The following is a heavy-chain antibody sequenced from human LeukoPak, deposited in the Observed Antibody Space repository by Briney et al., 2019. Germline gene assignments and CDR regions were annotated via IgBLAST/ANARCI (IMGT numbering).Heavy chain of an antibody. CDR2: IYYSGST. CDR1: GGSISSNY. J-gene: IGHJ4*02. D-gene: IGHD3-10*01. CDR3: ARDRVVFDY. Sequence: SETLSLTCTVPGGSISSNYWSWIRHPPGKGLEWIGYIYYSGSTNYNPSLKSRVTISVDTAKNQFSLKLSSVTAADTAVYYCARDRVVFDYWGQGTLVTVSS. V-gene: IGHV4-59*01.